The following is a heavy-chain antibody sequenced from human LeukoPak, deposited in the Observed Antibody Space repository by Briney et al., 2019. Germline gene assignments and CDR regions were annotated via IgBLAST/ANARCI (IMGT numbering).Heavy chain of an antibody. V-gene: IGHV4-59*08. Sequence: PSETLSLTCTVSGGSISGYYWSWIRQPPGKGLEWIGYIFSSGSTNYNPSLKSRVTISEDTSENQFSLKLSSVTAADTAVYYCARHYYDRSDSYSFDYWGQGTLVTVSS. CDR1: GGSISGYY. D-gene: IGHD3-22*01. CDR3: ARHYYDRSDSYSFDY. J-gene: IGHJ4*02. CDR2: IFSSGST.